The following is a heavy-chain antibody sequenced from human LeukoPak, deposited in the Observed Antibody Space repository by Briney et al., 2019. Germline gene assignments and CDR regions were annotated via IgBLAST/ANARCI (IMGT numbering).Heavy chain of an antibody. Sequence: PGGSLRLSCAASGFTFNIYSMTWVRQAPGKGLERVSFIYSGGSTHYSDSVKGRFTISRDNSKNTLYLQMNSLRAEDTAVYYCARRAGAYSHPYDYWGQGTLVTVSS. CDR1: GFTFNIYS. V-gene: IGHV3-53*01. CDR3: ARRAGAYSHPYDY. CDR2: IYSGGST. J-gene: IGHJ4*02. D-gene: IGHD4/OR15-4a*01.